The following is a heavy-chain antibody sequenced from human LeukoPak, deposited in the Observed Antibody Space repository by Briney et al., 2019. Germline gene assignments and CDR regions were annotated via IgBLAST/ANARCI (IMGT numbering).Heavy chain of an antibody. D-gene: IGHD2-21*02. CDR2: IYRDGST. V-gene: IGHV3-66*01. J-gene: IGHJ5*02. CDR3: ARVMTAITNWFDP. CDR1: GFTVSSNY. Sequence: WGSLRLSCAASGFTVSSNYVSWVRQAPGKGLEWVSSIYRDGSTYYADSVKGRFTISRDNSKNTLNLQMNNLRVEDTAVYYCARVMTAITNWFDPWGQGTLVTVSS.